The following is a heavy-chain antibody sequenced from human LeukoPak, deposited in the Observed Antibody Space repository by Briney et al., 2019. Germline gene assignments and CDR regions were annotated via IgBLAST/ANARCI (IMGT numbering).Heavy chain of an antibody. V-gene: IGHV3-9*01. Sequence: GRSPRLSCAASGFTFDDYAMHWVRQAPGKGLEWVSGISWNSGSIGYADSVKGRFTISRDNAKNSLYLQMNSLRAEDTALYYCAKQGRVDTAMAFFDYWGQGTLVTVSS. CDR1: GFTFDDYA. D-gene: IGHD5-18*01. CDR3: AKQGRVDTAMAFFDY. CDR2: ISWNSGSI. J-gene: IGHJ4*02.